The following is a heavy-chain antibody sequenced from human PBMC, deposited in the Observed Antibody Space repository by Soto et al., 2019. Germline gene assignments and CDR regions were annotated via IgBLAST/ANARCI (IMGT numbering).Heavy chain of an antibody. CDR3: ARHGITGSYYDAFDI. CDR2: IKYSGTT. D-gene: IGHD1-26*01. J-gene: IGHJ3*02. Sequence: SEALSLTCTVSGGTTSRRRCHGGCIRLPPGKGLEWIASIKYSGTTFYNPSLKSRVTLSVDTSKNQFALKLSSVTAAETAVYYCARHGITGSYYDAFDIWGQGTMVT. V-gene: IGHV4-39*01. CDR1: GGTTSRRRCH.